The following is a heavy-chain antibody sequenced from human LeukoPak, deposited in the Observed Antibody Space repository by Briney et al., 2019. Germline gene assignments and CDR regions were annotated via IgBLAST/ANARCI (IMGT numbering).Heavy chain of an antibody. J-gene: IGHJ1*01. CDR3: ARDRAASGGLFQY. V-gene: IGHV3-23*01. Sequence: GGSLRLSCAASGFTFSNYAMSWVRQAPGKGLEWVSTFSYSGGSNYYTDSMKGRFTISRDNSKTTQYLQMNSLRAEDTAIYYCARDRAASGGLFQYWGQGALVTVSS. CDR1: GFTFSNYA. CDR2: FSYSGGSN. D-gene: IGHD6-25*01.